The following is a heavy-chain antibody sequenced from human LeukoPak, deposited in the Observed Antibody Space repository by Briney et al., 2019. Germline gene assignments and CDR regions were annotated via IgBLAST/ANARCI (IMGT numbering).Heavy chain of an antibody. Sequence: KASEPLSLTCTVSGGSISSYYWSWIRQPAGKGLEWIGRIYTSGRTNYNPSLKSRVTMSVDTSKNQFSLKLSSVTAADTAVYYCARESGVMVTFGGVINNWFDPWGQGTLVTVSS. D-gene: IGHD3-16*02. CDR2: IYTSGRT. CDR3: ARESGVMVTFGGVINNWFDP. V-gene: IGHV4-4*07. CDR1: GGSISSYY. J-gene: IGHJ5*02.